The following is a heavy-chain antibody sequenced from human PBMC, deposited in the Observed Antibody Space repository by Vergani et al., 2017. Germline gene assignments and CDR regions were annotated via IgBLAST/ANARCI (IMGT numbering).Heavy chain of an antibody. D-gene: IGHD5/OR15-5a*01. CDR3: ARDLEEGGYSVLDY. V-gene: IGHV3-7*01. Sequence: EVQLVESGGGLVQPGGSLRLSCAASGFTFSSYWMSWVRQAPGKGLEWVANIKQDGSEKYYVDSVKGRFTISRDKAKNSLYLQMNSLRAEDTAVYYCARDLEEGGYSVLDYWGQGTLVTVSS. CDR1: GFTFSSYW. CDR2: IKQDGSEK. J-gene: IGHJ4*02.